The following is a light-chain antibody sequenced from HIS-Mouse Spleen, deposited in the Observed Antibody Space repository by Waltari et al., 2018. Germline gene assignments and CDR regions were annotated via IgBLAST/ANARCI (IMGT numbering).Light chain of an antibody. Sequence: SYELTQPPSVSVSPGQTASITCSGDKLGDKYACWYQQKPGQSPVLVIYKDSKRPSGIPERVSGSNSGNTATLTISGTQAMDEADYYCQAWDSSTVVFGGGTKLTVL. CDR1: KLGDKY. V-gene: IGLV3-1*01. CDR2: KDS. J-gene: IGLJ2*01. CDR3: QAWDSSTVV.